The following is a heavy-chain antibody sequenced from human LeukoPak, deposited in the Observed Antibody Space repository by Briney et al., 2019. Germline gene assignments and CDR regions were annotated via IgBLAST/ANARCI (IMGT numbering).Heavy chain of an antibody. V-gene: IGHV3-7*03. CDR3: ATSAAAAGSE. Sequence: GGSLRLSCAASGFTFNYYWMSWVRQAPGKGLDWVANINEDGSVKHYVDSVKGRSTISRDNAKNSVYLHMNSLRAEDTAVYYCATSAAAAGSEWGHGILVTVSS. CDR1: GFTFNYYW. CDR2: INEDGSVK. J-gene: IGHJ4*01. D-gene: IGHD6-13*01.